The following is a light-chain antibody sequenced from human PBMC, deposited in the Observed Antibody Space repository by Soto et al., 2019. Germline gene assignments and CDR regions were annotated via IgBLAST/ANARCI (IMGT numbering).Light chain of an antibody. J-gene: IGKJ5*01. CDR1: QSVSNS. Sequence: EIVLTQSPATLSLSPGERAALSCRASQSVSNSLAWYQQKPDQAPRLLIYDASNRATGIPARFSGSGSGTDFTLTISSLEPEDFAVYYSQQRSNWPPTFGQGTRLEIK. CDR3: QQRSNWPPT. V-gene: IGKV3-11*01. CDR2: DAS.